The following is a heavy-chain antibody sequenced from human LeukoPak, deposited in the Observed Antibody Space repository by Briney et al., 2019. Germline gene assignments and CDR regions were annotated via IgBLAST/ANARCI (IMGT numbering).Heavy chain of an antibody. D-gene: IGHD3-22*01. V-gene: IGHV4-61*02. J-gene: IGHJ4*02. Sequence: SETLSLTCTVSGGSISSGSYYWSWIRQPAGKGREWIGRIYTSGSTNYNPSLKSRVTISVDTSKNQFSLKLSSVTAADTAVYYCARAYYYDSSGYYSLDYWGQGTMVTVSS. CDR3: ARAYYYDSSGYYSLDY. CDR1: GGSISSGSYY. CDR2: IYTSGST.